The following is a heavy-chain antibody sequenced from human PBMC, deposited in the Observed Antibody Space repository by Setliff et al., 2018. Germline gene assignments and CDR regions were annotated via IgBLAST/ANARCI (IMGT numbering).Heavy chain of an antibody. V-gene: IGHV1-69*13. D-gene: IGHD2-2*01. CDR2: IIPIFGTA. J-gene: IGHJ6*03. CDR3: ARGIGGCSSTSCYDGYYYMDV. CDR1: GGTFSSYA. Sequence: SVKVSCKASGGTFSSYAISWVRQAPGQGLEWMGGIIPIFGTANYAQKFQGRVTITADESTSTAYRELSSLRSEDTAVYYCARGIGGCSSTSCYDGYYYMDVWGKGTTVTVSS.